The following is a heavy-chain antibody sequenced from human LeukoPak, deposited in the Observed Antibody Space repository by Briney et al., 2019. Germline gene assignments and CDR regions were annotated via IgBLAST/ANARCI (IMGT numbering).Heavy chain of an antibody. V-gene: IGHV1-18*01. CDR3: ARRPVWFGANNWFDP. D-gene: IGHD3-10*01. Sequence: ASVKVSCKASGYTFTSYGISWVRQAPGQGLEWMGWISAYNGNTNYAQKLQGRVTMTTDTSTSTAYMELRSLRSDDTAVYYCARRPVWFGANNWFDPWGQGTLVTVSS. CDR1: GYTFTSYG. CDR2: ISAYNGNT. J-gene: IGHJ5*02.